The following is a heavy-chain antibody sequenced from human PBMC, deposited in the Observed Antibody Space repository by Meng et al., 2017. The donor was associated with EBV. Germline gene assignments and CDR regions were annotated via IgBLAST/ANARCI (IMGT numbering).Heavy chain of an antibody. J-gene: IGHJ4*02. CDR3: ARVDGDYLRGYYFDY. Sequence: PLQEAAPGLVKPSQTLSPPCTVPGGSISSSSYYWGWIRQPPGKGLEWIGSIYYSGSTYYNPSLKSRVTISVDTSKNQFSLKLSSVTAADTAVYYCARVDGDYLRGYYFDYWGQGTLVTVSS. CDR2: IYYSGST. V-gene: IGHV4-39*07. CDR1: GGSISSSSYY. D-gene: IGHD4-17*01.